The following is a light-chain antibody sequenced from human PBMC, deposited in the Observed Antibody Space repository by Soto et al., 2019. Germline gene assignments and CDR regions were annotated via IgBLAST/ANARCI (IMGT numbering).Light chain of an antibody. Sequence: TKFPCTLSSSAGGRDTLSCRASQSVSSNYLAWYQQKPGQAPRLLIYGASSRATGIPDRFSGSGSGTEFTLTINSLQPEDCAVYSCQQYYSWPRTFRQGTRLEIK. CDR2: GAS. CDR1: QSVSSNY. V-gene: IGKV3-20*01. CDR3: QQYYSWPRT. J-gene: IGKJ5*01.